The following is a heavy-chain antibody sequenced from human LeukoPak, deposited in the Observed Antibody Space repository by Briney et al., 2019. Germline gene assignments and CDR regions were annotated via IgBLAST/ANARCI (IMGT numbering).Heavy chain of an antibody. CDR2: IYYSGST. V-gene: IGHV4-59*01. Sequence: PSETLSLTCTVSGGSISSYYWSWIRQPPGKGLEWIGYIYYSGSTSYNPSLKSRVTISVDTSKNQFSLKLSSVTAADTAVYYCARVGVVYPLPPSKQNFDYWGQGTLATVSS. CDR3: ARVGVVYPLPPSKQNFDY. J-gene: IGHJ4*02. CDR1: GGSISSYY. D-gene: IGHD2-8*02.